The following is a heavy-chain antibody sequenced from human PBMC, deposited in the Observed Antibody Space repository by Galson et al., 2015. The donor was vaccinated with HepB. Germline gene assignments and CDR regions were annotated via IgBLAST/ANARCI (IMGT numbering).Heavy chain of an antibody. Sequence: SVKVSCKASGYTFTNFYIHWVRQVPGQGPECMGWVNPNSGATTYTPKFQDRLTMTRDTSLRTVYMELNRLTSDDTAVYYCARDLYDILTGSRRRGYDHFGMDVWGQGTAVTVSS. D-gene: IGHD3-9*01. J-gene: IGHJ6*02. V-gene: IGHV1-2*02. CDR3: ARDLYDILTGSRRRGYDHFGMDV. CDR1: GYTFTNFY. CDR2: VNPNSGAT.